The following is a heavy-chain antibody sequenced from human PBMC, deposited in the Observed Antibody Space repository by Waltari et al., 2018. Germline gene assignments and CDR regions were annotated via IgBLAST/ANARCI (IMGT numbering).Heavy chain of an antibody. Sequence: APGQGLEWMGIINPSGGSTSYAQKFQGRVTMTRDTSTSTVYMELSSLRSEDTAVYYCARDRRYSSGHFDYWGQGTLVTVSS. D-gene: IGHD6-19*01. J-gene: IGHJ4*02. V-gene: IGHV1-46*01. CDR3: ARDRRYSSGHFDY. CDR2: INPSGGST.